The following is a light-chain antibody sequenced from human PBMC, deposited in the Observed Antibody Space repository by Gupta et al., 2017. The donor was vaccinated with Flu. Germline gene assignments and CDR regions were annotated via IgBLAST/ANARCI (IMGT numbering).Light chain of an antibody. CDR2: LGS. CDR1: QSLLHSNGYNY. J-gene: IGKJ1*01. Sequence: VTPGEPASISCRSSQSLLHSNGYNYLDWYLQKPGQSPQLLIYLGSNRAFRVPDRFSGSGSGTDFTLKISRVEAEDVGVYYCMQALQTPWTFGQGTKVEIK. CDR3: MQALQTPWT. V-gene: IGKV2-28*01.